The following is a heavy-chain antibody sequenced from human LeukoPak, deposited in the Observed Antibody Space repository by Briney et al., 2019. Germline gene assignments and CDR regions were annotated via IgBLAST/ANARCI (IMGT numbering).Heavy chain of an antibody. Sequence: SETLSLTCTVSGGSIRSYYWSWIRQPPGKGLEWIGYIYNSGSTNYNPSLKSRVTISVDTSKNQFSLKLSSVTAADTAVYYCARGGYGGNRIRDWGQGTLVTVSS. D-gene: IGHD4-23*01. CDR2: IYNSGST. J-gene: IGHJ4*02. V-gene: IGHV4-59*12. CDR3: ARGGYGGNRIRD. CDR1: GGSIRSYY.